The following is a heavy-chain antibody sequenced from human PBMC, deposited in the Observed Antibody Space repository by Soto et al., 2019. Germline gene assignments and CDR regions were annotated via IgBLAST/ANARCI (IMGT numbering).Heavy chain of an antibody. CDR2: IYWDDAK. D-gene: IGHD3-9*01. V-gene: IGHV2-5*02. Sequence: QITLTESGPTLVKPTQTLTLTCTFSGISLTNSGVGVSWIRQPPGKALEWLAVIYWDDAKHFSPSQKSRLTIPKDTPKNPVVLTMTNMDSVDTATYFCAQMDFDLYGMDVWGQGTTVIVSS. J-gene: IGHJ6*02. CDR3: AQMDFDLYGMDV. CDR1: GISLTNSGVG.